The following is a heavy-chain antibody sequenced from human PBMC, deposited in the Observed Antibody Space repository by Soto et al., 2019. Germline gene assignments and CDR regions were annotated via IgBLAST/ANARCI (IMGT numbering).Heavy chain of an antibody. V-gene: IGHV1-18*01. CDR2: ISAYNGNT. CDR3: ATLGAVAGTRYYYYGMDV. D-gene: IGHD6-19*01. CDR1: GYTFTSYG. Sequence: GASVKVSCKASGYTFTSYGISWVRQAPGQGLEWMGWISAYNGNTNYAQKLQGRVTMTTDTSTSTAYMELRSLRSDDTAAYYCATLGAVAGTRYYYYGMDVWGQGTTVTVSS. J-gene: IGHJ6*02.